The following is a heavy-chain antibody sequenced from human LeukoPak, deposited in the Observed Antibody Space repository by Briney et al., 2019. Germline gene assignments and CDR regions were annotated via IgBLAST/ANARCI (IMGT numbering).Heavy chain of an antibody. CDR1: GYNFINYG. CDR2: ISTYNGNL. D-gene: IGHD1-14*01. CDR3: ARVARTAVGIRYYFDE. Sequence: ASVKVSCKASGYNFINYGVSWLRQAPGQGLDWMGWISTYNGNLIYAQKFPGRVTITTDTSTSTGYMELRSLTSDDTAVYYCARVARTAVGIRYYFDEWGQGTLVSVSS. V-gene: IGHV1-18*01. J-gene: IGHJ4*02.